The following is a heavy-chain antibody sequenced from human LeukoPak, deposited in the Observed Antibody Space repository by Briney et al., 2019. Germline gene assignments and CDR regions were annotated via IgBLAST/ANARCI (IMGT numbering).Heavy chain of an antibody. V-gene: IGHV7-4-1*02. Sequence: ASVKVSCKASGYTFTSYAMNWVRQAPGQGLEWMGWINTNTGNPTYAQGFTGRFVFSLDTSVSTAYPQISSLKAEDTAVYYCARDRADHDFWSVGNYYYYGMDVWGQGTTVTVSS. CDR1: GYTFTSYA. D-gene: IGHD3-3*01. CDR2: INTNTGNP. CDR3: ARDRADHDFWSVGNYYYYGMDV. J-gene: IGHJ6*02.